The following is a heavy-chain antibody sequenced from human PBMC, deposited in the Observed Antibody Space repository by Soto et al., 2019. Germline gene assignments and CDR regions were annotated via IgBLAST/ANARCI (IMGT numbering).Heavy chain of an antibody. CDR2: ISGSGGST. CDR1: GFTFSRYA. D-gene: IGHD1-1*01. V-gene: IGHV3-23*01. J-gene: IGHJ6*02. CDR3: AKDCGNSLWAVYSFGLDV. Sequence: EAQLLESGGGLVQPGGSLRLSCAASGFTFSRYAISWVRQAPGKGLEWVSAISGSGGSTYFADSVRGRFTLSRDNSKNTVSLQMNSLRAEDTAVYYCAKDCGNSLWAVYSFGLDVWGQWITVTVFS.